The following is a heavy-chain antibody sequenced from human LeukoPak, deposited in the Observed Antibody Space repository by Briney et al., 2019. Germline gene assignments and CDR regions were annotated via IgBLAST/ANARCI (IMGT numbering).Heavy chain of an antibody. J-gene: IGHJ4*02. D-gene: IGHD2-2*01. Sequence: SQTLSLTCAISGDSVSSNSAVWNWIRQSPSRGLEWLGRTYYKSKWFNNYAVSVRSRIIINPDTSENQFSLQLNSVTPEDTAVYYCARGDQAFDYWGQGTLVTASS. V-gene: IGHV6-1*01. CDR3: ARGDQAFDY. CDR1: GDSVSSNSAV. CDR2: TYYKSKWFN.